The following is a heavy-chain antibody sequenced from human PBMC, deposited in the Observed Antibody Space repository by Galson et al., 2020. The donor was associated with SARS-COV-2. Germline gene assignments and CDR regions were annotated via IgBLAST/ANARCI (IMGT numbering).Heavy chain of an antibody. CDR2: IKQDGSDK. Sequence: GGSLRLSCAASGFSFSSYWMTWVRQAPGKGREWVANIKQDGSDKYYVDSVKGQFTISRDNAKNSLYLHMNSLRAEDTAVYYCARESYDSGWFDYWGQGTLVTVSS. CDR3: ARESYDSGWFDY. D-gene: IGHD6-19*01. CDR1: GFSFSSYW. J-gene: IGHJ4*02. V-gene: IGHV3-7*03.